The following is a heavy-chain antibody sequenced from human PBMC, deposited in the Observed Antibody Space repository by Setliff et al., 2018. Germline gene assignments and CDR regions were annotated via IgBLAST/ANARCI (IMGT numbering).Heavy chain of an antibody. J-gene: IGHJ1*01. V-gene: IGHV3-30-3*01. Sequence: QPGGSLRLSCAASGFTFNGYAMNWVRQVPGKGLEWVAVISSDGFKIYYAESVKGRFTISRDISTNTLFLEIDSLRSEDTGLYYCTREGSIGWSQYFHHWGQGTPVTVSS. CDR1: GFTFNGYA. D-gene: IGHD6-19*01. CDR3: TREGSIGWSQYFHH. CDR2: ISSDGFKI.